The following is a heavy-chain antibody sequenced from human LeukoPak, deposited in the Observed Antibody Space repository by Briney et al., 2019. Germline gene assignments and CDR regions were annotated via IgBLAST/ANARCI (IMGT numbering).Heavy chain of an antibody. D-gene: IGHD4-11*01. J-gene: IGHJ4*02. CDR3: ARDAFYSRYFDY. V-gene: IGHV1-69*05. Sequence: ASVKVSCKASGGTFSSYAISWVRQAPGQGLEWMGRIIPIFGTANYAQKFQGRVTITTDESTSTAYMELSSLRSEDTAKYYCARDAFYSRYFDYRGQGTLVTVSS. CDR1: GGTFSSYA. CDR2: IIPIFGTA.